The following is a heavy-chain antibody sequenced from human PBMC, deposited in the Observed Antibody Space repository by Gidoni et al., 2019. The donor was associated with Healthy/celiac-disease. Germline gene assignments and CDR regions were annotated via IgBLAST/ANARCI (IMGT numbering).Heavy chain of an antibody. CDR2: ISAYNGNT. CDR1: GYTFTSYG. D-gene: IGHD3-22*01. J-gene: IGHJ4*02. Sequence: KVSCKASGYTFTSYGISWVRQAPGQGLEWMGWISAYNGNTNYAQKLQGRVTMTTDTSTSTAYMELRSLRSDDTAVYYCARDPGYYDSSGYYPDYWGQGTLVTVSS. V-gene: IGHV1-18*01. CDR3: ARDPGYYDSSGYYPDY.